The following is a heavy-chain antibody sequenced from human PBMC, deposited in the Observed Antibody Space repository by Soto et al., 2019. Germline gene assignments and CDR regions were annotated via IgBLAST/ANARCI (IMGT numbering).Heavy chain of an antibody. V-gene: IGHV3-48*03. D-gene: IGHD2-15*01. J-gene: IGHJ6*02. CDR2: ISSSGSTI. CDR1: GFTFSSYE. CDR3: ARVSVVAATGYGMDV. Sequence: LRLSCAASGFTFSSYEMNWVRQAPGKGLEWVSYISSSGSTIYYADSVKGRFTISRDNAKNSLYLQMNSLRAEDTAVYYCARVSVVAATGYGMDVWGQGTTVTVSS.